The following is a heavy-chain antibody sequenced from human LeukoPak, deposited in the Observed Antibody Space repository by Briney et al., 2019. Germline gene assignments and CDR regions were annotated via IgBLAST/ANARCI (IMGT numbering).Heavy chain of an antibody. CDR2: IYSSGST. V-gene: IGHV4-4*07. D-gene: IGHD4-17*01. CDR3: ARVGYGDYYFDY. J-gene: IGHJ4*02. Sequence: SETLSLTCSVSGGSISSYYWTWIRQPAGKGLESLGRIYSSGSTNYDPSLKSRVTMSVDTSKNQFSLKLTSITAADAAVYYCARVGYGDYYFDYWGQGTLITVSP. CDR1: GGSISSYY.